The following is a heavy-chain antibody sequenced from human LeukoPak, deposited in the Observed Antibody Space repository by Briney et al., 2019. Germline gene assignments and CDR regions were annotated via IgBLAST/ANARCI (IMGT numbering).Heavy chain of an antibody. CDR1: GGSISSGGYY. V-gene: IGHV4-31*03. CDR2: IYYSGST. D-gene: IGHD2-2*01. CDR3: ARGLVPAAPPGY. Sequence: SETLSLTCTVSGGSISSGGYYWSWIRQHPGKGLEWIGHIYYSGSTYYNPSLKSRVTISVDTSKNQFSLKLSSVTAADTAVYYCARGLVPAAPPGYWGQGTLVTVSS. J-gene: IGHJ4*02.